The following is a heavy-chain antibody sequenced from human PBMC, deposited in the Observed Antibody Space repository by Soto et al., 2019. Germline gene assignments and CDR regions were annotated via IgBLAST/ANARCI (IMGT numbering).Heavy chain of an antibody. V-gene: IGHV7-4-1*01. CDR2: INTNTGNP. CDR1: AYTFTSYA. Sequence: QVQLVQSGSELKKPGASVKVSCKASAYTFTSYAMNWLRQAPGQGLEWMGWINTNTGNPTYAQGFTGRFVFSLDTSVSTAYLQICSLKAEDTAVYYCARTYGSGWTNWFDTWGQGTLVTVSS. CDR3: ARTYGSGWTNWFDT. D-gene: IGHD3-10*01. J-gene: IGHJ5*02.